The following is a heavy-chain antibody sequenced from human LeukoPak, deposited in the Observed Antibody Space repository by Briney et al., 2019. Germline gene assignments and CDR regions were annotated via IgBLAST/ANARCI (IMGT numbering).Heavy chain of an antibody. V-gene: IGHV4-61*05. D-gene: IGHD1-14*01. CDR3: ARTGTPPYYYYYMDV. J-gene: IGHJ6*03. CDR2: ISYSGST. Sequence: MPSETLSLTCTVSGGSISSSSYYWGWIRQPPGKGLEWIAYISYSGSTNYNPSLKSRVTISVDTSKNQFSLKLSSVTAADTAVYYCARTGTPPYYYYYMDVWGKGTTVTVSS. CDR1: GGSISSSSYY.